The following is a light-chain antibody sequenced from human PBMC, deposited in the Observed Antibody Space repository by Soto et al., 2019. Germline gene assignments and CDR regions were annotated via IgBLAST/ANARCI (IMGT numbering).Light chain of an antibody. CDR3: CSYAGSSTFG. V-gene: IGLV2-23*03. Sequence: QSVLTQPAAVSAAPGQSSTISCTGTSSDVGTYNLVSWYPQYPGKAPKLIIYEGSKRPSAVSNRFSGSKSGNTASLTISGLQAEDEADYYCCSYAGSSTFGFGGGTQLTVL. CDR2: EGS. CDR1: SSDVGTYNL. J-gene: IGLJ3*02.